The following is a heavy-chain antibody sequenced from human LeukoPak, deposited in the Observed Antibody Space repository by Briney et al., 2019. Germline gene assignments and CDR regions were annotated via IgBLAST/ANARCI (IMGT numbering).Heavy chain of an antibody. V-gene: IGHV3-23*01. J-gene: IGHJ4*02. CDR1: GLTFSSYA. CDR3: AKDVQGGYSSINY. D-gene: IGHD6-13*01. Sequence: PGGSLRLSCAASGLTFSSYAMSWVRQAPGKGLEWVSAISCSGGSTYYADSMKGRFTISRDNSKNTLYLQMSSLRAEETAVYYCAKDVQGGYSSINYWGQGTLVTVSS. CDR2: ISCSGGST.